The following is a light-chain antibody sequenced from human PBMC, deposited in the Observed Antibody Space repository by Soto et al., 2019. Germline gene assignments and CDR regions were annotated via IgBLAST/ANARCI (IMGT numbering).Light chain of an antibody. CDR2: AAS. CDR3: QKQNSAAQT. Sequence: MSQAPSSRSASVGERVTITCRASQGISNYLAWFQQKPGKVPKLLIYAASTLQSGVPSRFSGSGSVIDFTLTISSLQPQDVESYYSQKQNSAAQTFGQGTKVDIK. V-gene: IGKV1-27*01. J-gene: IGKJ1*01. CDR1: QGISNY.